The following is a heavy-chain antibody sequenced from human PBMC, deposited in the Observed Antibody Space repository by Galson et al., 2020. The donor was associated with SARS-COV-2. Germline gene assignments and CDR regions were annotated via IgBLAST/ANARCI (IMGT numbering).Heavy chain of an antibody. J-gene: IGHJ5*02. D-gene: IGHD2-15*01. Sequence: SETLSLTCTVSGDSTSSSYNYWGWIRQPPGKGLEWIVSMYYTGTTYYNPSLKTPVTLPGDTSKNQFSLQLSSVRAADTAVYYCARSIAVAPRFDTGGQGSLVTVSS. V-gene: IGHV4-39*01. CDR3: ARSIAVAPRFDT. CDR2: MYYTGTT. CDR1: GDSTSSSYNY.